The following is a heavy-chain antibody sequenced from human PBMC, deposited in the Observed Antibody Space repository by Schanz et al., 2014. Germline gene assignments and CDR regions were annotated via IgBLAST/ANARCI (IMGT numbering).Heavy chain of an antibody. D-gene: IGHD3-10*01. CDR3: AKYRGYYRVSGSYRELEY. V-gene: IGHV3-23*04. Sequence: EVQLVESGGDLVQPGGSLRLSCLASGFAFSSYGMNWLRQAPGKGLEWVSVIGVDGTTTYYADSVKGRFTISRDNSKNTLYLQMNSLRPEDTAVYYCAKYRGYYRVSGSYRELEYWGQGTLVTVSS. CDR2: IGVDGTTT. J-gene: IGHJ4*02. CDR1: GFAFSSYG.